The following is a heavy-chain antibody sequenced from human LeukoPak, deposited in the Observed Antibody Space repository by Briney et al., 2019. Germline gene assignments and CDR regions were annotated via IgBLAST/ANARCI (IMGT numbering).Heavy chain of an antibody. CDR3: ATPGPEYCTNGVCTFDY. CDR1: GFTFSSYA. Sequence: RSGGSLRLSCAACGFTFSSYAMSWVRQAPGKGLEWVSAISGSGGSTYYADSVKGRFTISRDNSKNTLYLQMNSLRDEDTAVYYCATPGPEYCTNGVCTFDYWGQGTLVTVSS. D-gene: IGHD2-8*01. J-gene: IGHJ4*02. CDR2: ISGSGGST. V-gene: IGHV3-23*01.